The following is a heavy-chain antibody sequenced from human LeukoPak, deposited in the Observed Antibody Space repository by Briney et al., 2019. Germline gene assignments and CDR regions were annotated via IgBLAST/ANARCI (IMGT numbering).Heavy chain of an antibody. CDR2: ISYDGSNK. CDR1: GFTFSSYG. Sequence: PGGSLRLSCAASGFTFSSYGMHWVRQAPGKGLEWVAVISYDGSNKYYADSVKGRFTISGDNSKNTLYLQMNSLRAEDTAAYYCARNADYYGSGSYLAWGQGTLVTVSS. D-gene: IGHD3-10*01. J-gene: IGHJ5*02. V-gene: IGHV3-30*03. CDR3: ARNADYYGSGSYLA.